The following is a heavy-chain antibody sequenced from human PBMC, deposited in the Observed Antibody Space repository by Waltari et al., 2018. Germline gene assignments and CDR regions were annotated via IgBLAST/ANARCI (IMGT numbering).Heavy chain of an antibody. D-gene: IGHD3-22*01. CDR1: GGSISSYY. Sequence: QVQLQESGPGLVKPSETLSLTCTVSGGSISSYYWSWIRQPPGKGLEWIGYIYYSGSTNYNPAIKSRVTISVATYKNQFSLKLSVVTAADTAVYYCARALAITTGGAFDIWGQGTMVTVSS. CDR2: IYYSGST. J-gene: IGHJ3*02. CDR3: ARALAITTGGAFDI. V-gene: IGHV4-59*01.